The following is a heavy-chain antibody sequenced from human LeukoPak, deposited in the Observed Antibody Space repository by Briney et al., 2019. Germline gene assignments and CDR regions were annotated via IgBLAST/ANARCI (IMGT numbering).Heavy chain of an antibody. V-gene: IGHV3-74*01. CDR3: ARGFFHYYFDY. Sequence: PGGSLRLSCAASGFTFSSYWMHWVRQAPGEGLVWVSRINSDGSSTSYADSVKGRFTISRDNAKNTLYLQMNSLRAEDTAVYYCARGFFHYYFDYWGQGTLVTVSS. J-gene: IGHJ4*02. D-gene: IGHD3-3*01. CDR1: GFTFSSYW. CDR2: INSDGSST.